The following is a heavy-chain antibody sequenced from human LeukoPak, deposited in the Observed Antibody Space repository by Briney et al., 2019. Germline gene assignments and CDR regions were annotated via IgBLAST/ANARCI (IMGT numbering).Heavy chain of an antibody. CDR3: ARDLPRDSSGWYGPWDY. D-gene: IGHD6-19*01. CDR2: IIPILGIA. J-gene: IGHJ4*02. CDR1: GGTFSSYA. Sequence: SVKVSCKASGGTFSSYAISWVRQAPGQGLEWMGRIIPILGIANYAQKFQGRVTITADKSTSTAYMELGSLRSEDTAVYYCARDLPRDSSGWYGPWDYWGQGTLVTVSS. V-gene: IGHV1-69*04.